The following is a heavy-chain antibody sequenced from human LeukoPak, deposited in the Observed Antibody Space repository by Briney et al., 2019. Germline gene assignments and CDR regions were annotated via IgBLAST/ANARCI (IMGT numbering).Heavy chain of an antibody. J-gene: IGHJ4*02. CDR1: GFTFGDYA. CDR3: SRVAYSSTHYYFDY. CDR2: IRGKAYGGKT. Sequence: GGSLRLSCTASGFTFGDYAMSWVRQAPGKGLGWVGFIRGKAYGGKTEYVASVKGRFTISRDDSKSIAYLRMNSLKTEDTAVYYCSRVAYSSTHYYFDYWGQGTRVTVSS. D-gene: IGHD6-13*01. V-gene: IGHV3-49*04.